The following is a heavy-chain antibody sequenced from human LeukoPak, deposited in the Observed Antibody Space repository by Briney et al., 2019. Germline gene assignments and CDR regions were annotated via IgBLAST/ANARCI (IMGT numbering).Heavy chain of an antibody. CDR3: ARGGRYFDWLWAFDI. V-gene: IGHV1-69*04. CDR1: GGTFSSYA. D-gene: IGHD3-9*01. Sequence: SVKVSCKASGGTFSSYAISWVRQAPGQGLEWMGRIIPILGIANYAQKFQGRVTITADKSTSTAYMELSSLRSEDTAVYYCARGGRYFDWLWAFDIWGQGTMVTVSS. J-gene: IGHJ3*02. CDR2: IIPILGIA.